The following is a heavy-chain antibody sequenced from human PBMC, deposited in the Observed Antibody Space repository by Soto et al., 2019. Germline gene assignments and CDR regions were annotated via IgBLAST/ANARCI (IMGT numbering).Heavy chain of an antibody. CDR1: GGSISSGGYS. CDR3: ARDKITGLFDY. V-gene: IGHV4-61*08. CDR2: IYYSGST. D-gene: IGHD2-8*02. Sequence: SETLSLTCAVSGGSISSGGYSWTWIRQPPGKGLEWIGNIYYSGSTNYSPSLKSRVTISVDTSKNQFSLKLTSVTAADTAVYYCARDKITGLFDYWGQGTLVTVSS. J-gene: IGHJ4*02.